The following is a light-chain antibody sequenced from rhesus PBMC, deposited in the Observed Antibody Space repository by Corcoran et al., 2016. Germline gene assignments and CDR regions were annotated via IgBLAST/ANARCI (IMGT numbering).Light chain of an antibody. Sequence: ETVVTQSPATSSLSPGERATLSCRASQSVGSNLAWYQQKPGQAPKLLIYEASSRATGIPYRFSGSGSGTEFTLTTSSLGPEDVGVYYCQQYNNWNSFGQGTKVEIK. CDR2: EAS. CDR3: QQYNNWNS. CDR1: QSVGSN. V-gene: IGKV3-42*02. J-gene: IGKJ2*01.